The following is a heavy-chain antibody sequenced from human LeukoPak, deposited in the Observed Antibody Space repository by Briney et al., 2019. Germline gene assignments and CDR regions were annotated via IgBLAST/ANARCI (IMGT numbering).Heavy chain of an antibody. D-gene: IGHD5-24*01. CDR2: IYYSGNT. CDR1: GGSISSSSYY. Sequence: SETLSLTCTVSGGSISSSSYYWGWIRQPPGKGLEWIASIYYSGNTFYNPSLSSRVTMSVDRSKNQVSLKITSVTAADTAIYYCARDGYNSAPFDYWGPGTLVTVSS. V-gene: IGHV4-39*07. CDR3: ARDGYNSAPFDY. J-gene: IGHJ4*02.